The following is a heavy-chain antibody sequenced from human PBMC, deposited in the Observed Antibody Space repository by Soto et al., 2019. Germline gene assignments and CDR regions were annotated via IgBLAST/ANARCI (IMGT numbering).Heavy chain of an antibody. V-gene: IGHV4-30-4*01. Sequence: SETLCLTCSVSGGSIRSGDYYWSWIRQPPGKGLEWIGYIYYTGSTYYNPSLKSRLSISVETSKNELSLKLSSVTAADTAVYYCARAFDDASGYYGGLGYWGQGTLVTVSS. J-gene: IGHJ4*02. D-gene: IGHD3-22*01. CDR2: IYYTGST. CDR1: GGSIRSGDYY. CDR3: ARAFDDASGYYGGLGY.